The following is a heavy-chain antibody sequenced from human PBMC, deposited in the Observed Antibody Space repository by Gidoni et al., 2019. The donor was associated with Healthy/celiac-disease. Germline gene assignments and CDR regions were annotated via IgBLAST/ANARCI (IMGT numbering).Heavy chain of an antibody. CDR1: GGTFSSYA. CDR2: ISASFDTT. Sequence: QVQLVQSGAEVKKPGSSVKVSCTASGGTFSSYAISWVRKALGAGPEWMGGISASFDTTNYAQELQCSITITADKSTSTAYMDLSSLISEDTAVYYCARDSSPRFCIGGSCYSGDSYYYYYYGMDVWGQGTTVTVSS. V-gene: IGHV1-69*06. J-gene: IGHJ6*02. CDR3: ARDSSPRFCIGGSCYSGDSYYYYYYGMDV. D-gene: IGHD2-15*01.